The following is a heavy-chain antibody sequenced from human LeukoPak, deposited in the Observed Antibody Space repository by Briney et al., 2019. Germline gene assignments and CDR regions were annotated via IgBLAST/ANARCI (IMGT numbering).Heavy chain of an antibody. V-gene: IGHV3-30-3*01. CDR3: ASGRIAAVNYYYYYGMDV. J-gene: IGHJ6*02. CDR2: ISYDGSNK. D-gene: IGHD6-13*01. Sequence: PGGSLRLSCAASGFTFCDHYMDWVRQAPGKGLEWVAVISYDGSNKYYADSVKGRFTISRDNSKNTLYLQMNSLRAEDTAVYYCASGRIAAVNYYYYYGMDVWGQGTTATVSS. CDR1: GFTFCDHY.